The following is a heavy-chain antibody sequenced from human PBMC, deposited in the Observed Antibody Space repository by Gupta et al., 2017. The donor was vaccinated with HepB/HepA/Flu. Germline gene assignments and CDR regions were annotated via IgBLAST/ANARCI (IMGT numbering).Heavy chain of an antibody. CDR3: AKGTRDLPAAHYYYGMDV. J-gene: IGHJ6*02. D-gene: IGHD2-2*01. V-gene: IGHV3-23*01. Sequence: EVQVLESGGGLVQPGGSLRLSCAAFGFTFSSYAMSVVLPAPGKGLELFSDISGSRDSTYYADSVKGRCTISRDNSKNTLYLQMNSLRAEDTAVYYCAKGTRDLPAAHYYYGMDVWGQGTTVTVYS. CDR2: ISGSRDST. CDR1: GFTFSSYA.